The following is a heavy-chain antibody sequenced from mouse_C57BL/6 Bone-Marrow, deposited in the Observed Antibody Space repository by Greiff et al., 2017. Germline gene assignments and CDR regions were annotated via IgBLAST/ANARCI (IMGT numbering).Heavy chain of an antibody. CDR1: GYTFTGYW. D-gene: IGHD1-1*02. J-gene: IGHJ4*01. CDR2: ILPGSGST. Sequence: QVQLQQSGAELMKPGASVKLSCKATGYTFTGYWIEWVKQRPGHGLEWIGEILPGSGSTNYYEKFKGKATFTADTSSNTAYMQLSSLTTEDSAIYYCARWWYAMDYWGQGTSVTVSS. V-gene: IGHV1-9*01. CDR3: ARWWYAMDY.